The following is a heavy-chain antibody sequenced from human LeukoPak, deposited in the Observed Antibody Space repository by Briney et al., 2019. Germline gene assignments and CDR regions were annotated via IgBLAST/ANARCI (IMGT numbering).Heavy chain of an antibody. CDR1: GGSITNYY. D-gene: IGHD4-17*01. Sequence: PSETLSLTCTVSGGSITNYYWNWIRQPPGKGLEWIGFIYSSGTTNYNPSLKSRLTISLDTSKNQFSLKLTSMTAADTAVYYCARGPAPTVKDAFDIWGQGTMVTVSS. CDR3: ARGPAPTVKDAFDI. CDR2: IYSSGTT. J-gene: IGHJ3*02. V-gene: IGHV4-59*01.